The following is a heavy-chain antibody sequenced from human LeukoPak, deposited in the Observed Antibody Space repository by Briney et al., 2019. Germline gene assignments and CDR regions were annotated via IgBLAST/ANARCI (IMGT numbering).Heavy chain of an antibody. Sequence: PSETLSLTCAVYGGSFSGYYWSWSRQPPGKGLEWIGEINHSGSTNYNPSLKSRVTISVDTSKNQFSLKLSSVTAADTAVYYCARVGIAVAANWFDPWGQGTLVTVSS. V-gene: IGHV4-34*01. D-gene: IGHD6-19*01. CDR1: GGSFSGYY. CDR2: INHSGST. J-gene: IGHJ5*02. CDR3: ARVGIAVAANWFDP.